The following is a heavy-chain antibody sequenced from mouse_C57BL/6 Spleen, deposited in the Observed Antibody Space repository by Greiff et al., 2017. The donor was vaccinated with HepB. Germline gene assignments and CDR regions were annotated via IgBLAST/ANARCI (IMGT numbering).Heavy chain of an antibody. CDR2: IYPGSGNT. CDR1: GYSFTSYY. D-gene: IGHD1-1*01. CDR3: ARGPGSKGWYFDV. V-gene: IGHV1-66*01. J-gene: IGHJ1*03. Sequence: QVQLKQSGPELVKPGASVKISCKASGYSFTSYYIHWVKQRPGQGLEWIGWIYPGSGNTKYNEKFKGKATLTADTSSSTAYMQLSSLTSEDSAVYYCARGPGSKGWYFDVWGTGTTVTVSS.